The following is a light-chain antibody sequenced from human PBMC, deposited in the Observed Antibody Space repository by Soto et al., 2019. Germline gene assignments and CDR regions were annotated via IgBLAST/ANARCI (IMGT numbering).Light chain of an antibody. CDR1: ENVGTY. J-gene: IGKJ4*01. Sequence: IVLTQSPATLSVSPGERVTLSCRASENVGTYLAWYQQRPGQPPRLLIYGSSTRATGISATFSGSGSRTEFTLTISSLQSEDSAVYYCQQYNNWGLSFGGGTRVEIK. CDR3: QQYNNWGLS. CDR2: GSS. V-gene: IGKV3D-15*01.